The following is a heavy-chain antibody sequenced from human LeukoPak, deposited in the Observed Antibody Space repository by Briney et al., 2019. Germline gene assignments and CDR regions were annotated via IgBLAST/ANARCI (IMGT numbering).Heavy chain of an antibody. Sequence: GGSLRLSCAASGFTFGNFWMSWVRQAPGRGLQWVASMKGDGSHIYYVDSVKGRFTISRDNARNSLYLQMNSLRAEDTAVYYCAGLFGGVTTFDYWGQGALVTVSS. J-gene: IGHJ4*02. V-gene: IGHV3-7*01. D-gene: IGHD2-8*02. CDR3: AGLFGGVTTFDY. CDR1: GFTFGNFW. CDR2: MKGDGSHI.